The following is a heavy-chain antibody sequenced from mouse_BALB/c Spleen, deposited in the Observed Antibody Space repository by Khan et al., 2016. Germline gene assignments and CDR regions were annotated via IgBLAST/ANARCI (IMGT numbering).Heavy chain of an antibody. V-gene: IGHV3-2*02. CDR2: ISYSGRT. D-gene: IGHD1-1*01. CDR3: ASSYYGDKDAMDY. J-gene: IGHJ4*01. Sequence: EVQLQESGPGLVTPSQSLSLTCTVTGYSITSDYAWNWIRQFPGNRLEWMGYISYSGRTCYNPSPTSRIFITRDTSKHQFFLQFNSVTSEDTATYYCASSYYGDKDAMDYWGQGTSVTVSS. CDR1: GYSITSDYA.